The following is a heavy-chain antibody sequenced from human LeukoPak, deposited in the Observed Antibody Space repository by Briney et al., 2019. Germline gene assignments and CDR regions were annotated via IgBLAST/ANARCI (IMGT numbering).Heavy chain of an antibody. CDR2: ISSSSSYI. CDR3: ARDPGGGYDMFDY. V-gene: IGHV3-21*01. CDR1: GFTFSSYS. Sequence: PGGSLRLSCAASGFTFSSYSMNWVRQAPGKGLEWVSSISSSSSYIYYADSVKGRFTISRDNAKNSLYLQMNSLRAEDTAVYYCARDPGGGYDMFDYWGQGTLVTVSP. D-gene: IGHD5-12*01. J-gene: IGHJ4*02.